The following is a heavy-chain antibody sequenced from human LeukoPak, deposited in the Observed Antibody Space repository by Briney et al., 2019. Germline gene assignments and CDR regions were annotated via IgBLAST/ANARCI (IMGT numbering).Heavy chain of an antibody. CDR2: IRNKVNSYAT. Sequence: PGGSLRLSCAASGFTFSDSATHWVRQASGKGLEWVGRIRNKVNSYATAYAASVKGRFTISRDDSKNTAYLQMNSLKTEDTAVYYCTRHDPDSSGYCLSCFDYWGQGTLVTVSS. J-gene: IGHJ4*02. CDR1: GFTFSDSA. D-gene: IGHD3-22*01. CDR3: TRHDPDSSGYCLSCFDY. V-gene: IGHV3-73*01.